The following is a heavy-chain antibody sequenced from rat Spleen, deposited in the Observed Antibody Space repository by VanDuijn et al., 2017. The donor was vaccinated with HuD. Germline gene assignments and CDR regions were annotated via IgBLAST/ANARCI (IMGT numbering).Heavy chain of an antibody. CDR1: GFTFSDYY. V-gene: IGHV5-7*01. D-gene: IGHD1-12*01. CDR3: ARDRDSYAHVLDY. CDR2: ISYDGSST. Sequence: EVHLVESGGGLVQPGRSLKFSCAASGFTFSDYYMAWVRQAPTKGLEWVATISYDGSSTYYRDSVKGRFTISRDNAKSTLYLQMDSLRSEDTATYYCARDRDSYAHVLDYWGQGVMVTVSS. J-gene: IGHJ2*01.